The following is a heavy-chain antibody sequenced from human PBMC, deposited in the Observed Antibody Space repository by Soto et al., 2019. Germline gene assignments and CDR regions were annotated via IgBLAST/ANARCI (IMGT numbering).Heavy chain of an antibody. CDR2: IYYSGST. V-gene: IGHV4-39*01. CDR1: GGSISSSSYY. Sequence: SETLSLTCTVSGGSISSSSYYWGWIRQPPGKGLEWIGSIYYSGSTYYNPSLKSRVTISVDTSKNQFSLKLSSVTAADTAVYYCASSELITDFGSGYFDVYGMDVWGQGTTVTVSS. D-gene: IGHD3-3*01. CDR3: ASSELITDFGSGYFDVYGMDV. J-gene: IGHJ6*02.